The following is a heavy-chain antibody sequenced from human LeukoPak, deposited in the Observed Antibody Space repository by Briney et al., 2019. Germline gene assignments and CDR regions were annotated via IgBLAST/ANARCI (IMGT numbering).Heavy chain of an antibody. CDR2: INPNSGGT. J-gene: IGHJ4*02. Sequence: GASVKVSCKASGYTFTGYYMHWVRQAPGQGLEWMGRINPNSGGTNYAQKFQGRVTMTRDTSISTAYMELSRLRSDDTAVYYCLSDFRAVAGTINYWGQGTLVTVSS. V-gene: IGHV1-2*06. CDR3: LSDFRAVAGTINY. D-gene: IGHD6-19*01. CDR1: GYTFTGYY.